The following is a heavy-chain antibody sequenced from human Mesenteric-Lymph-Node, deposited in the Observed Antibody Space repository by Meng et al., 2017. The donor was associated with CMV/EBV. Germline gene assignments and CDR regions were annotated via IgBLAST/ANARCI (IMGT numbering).Heavy chain of an antibody. V-gene: IGHV1-8*01. D-gene: IGHD1/OR15-1a*01. Sequence: ASVTVSCTASGYNFPTYDIYWLRQATGQGLEWMGRADPNSGYTDSAQRFQGRISLTTNTSISTAYMELSSLTSEDTAVYYCARGGGNRDYWGQGTLVTVSS. CDR1: GYNFPTYD. CDR2: ADPNSGYT. CDR3: ARGGGNRDY. J-gene: IGHJ4*02.